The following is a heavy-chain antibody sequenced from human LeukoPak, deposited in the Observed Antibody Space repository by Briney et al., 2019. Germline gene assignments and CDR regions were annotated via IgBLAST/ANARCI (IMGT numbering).Heavy chain of an antibody. D-gene: IGHD4-11*01. Sequence: GGSLRLSCAASGFTVSSNYMSWVRQAPGKGLEWVSVIYSGGSTYYADSVKGRFTISRDNSKNTLYLQMNSLRAEDTAVYYCANVTTEDYYYYYMDVWGKGTTVTVSS. V-gene: IGHV3-53*01. J-gene: IGHJ6*03. CDR3: ANVTTEDYYYYYMDV. CDR2: IYSGGST. CDR1: GFTVSSNY.